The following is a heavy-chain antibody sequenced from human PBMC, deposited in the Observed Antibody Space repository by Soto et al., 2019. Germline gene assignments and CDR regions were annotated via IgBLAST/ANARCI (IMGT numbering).Heavy chain of an antibody. Sequence: QVQLVQSGAEVKKPGASVKVSCKASGYTFTSYGISWVRQAPGQGLEWMGWISAYNGNTNYAQKLQGRVTMTKDTSTSKAYVALRGLRCVDTAVYSCARDLGEVTMNPLDGWGQGTTV. J-gene: IGHJ6*02. D-gene: IGHD3-22*01. CDR2: ISAYNGNT. CDR1: GYTFTSYG. CDR3: ARDLGEVTMNPLDG. V-gene: IGHV1-18*01.